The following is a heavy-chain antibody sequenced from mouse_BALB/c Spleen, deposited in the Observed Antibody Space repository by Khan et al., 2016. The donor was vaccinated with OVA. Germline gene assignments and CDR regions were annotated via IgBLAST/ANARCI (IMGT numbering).Heavy chain of an antibody. CDR1: GFTFSSYG. CDR2: INSNGGST. V-gene: IGHV5-6-3*01. Sequence: EVELVESGGGLVQPGGSLKLSCAASGFTFSSYGMSWVRPTPDKRLELVATINSNGGSTYYPDSVKGRFTISRDNAKNTLYLQMSSLKSEDTAMYYCARGYALDYWGQGTSVTVSS. J-gene: IGHJ4*01. D-gene: IGHD2-14*01. CDR3: ARGYALDY.